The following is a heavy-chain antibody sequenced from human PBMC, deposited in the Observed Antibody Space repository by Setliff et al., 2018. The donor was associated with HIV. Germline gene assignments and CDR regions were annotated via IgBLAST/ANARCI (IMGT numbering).Heavy chain of an antibody. V-gene: IGHV4-39*01. J-gene: IGHJ4*02. CDR3: ARLSGGMVPNY. CDR2: IYHTGIT. CDR1: GGSITRTPYY. D-gene: IGHD3-10*01. Sequence: SETLSLTCTVSGGSITRTPYYWGWIRQPPGKGLEWIGSIYHTGITYDNPSLKSRVTISVDTSKNQISPRLSSVTAADTAVYYCARLSGGMVPNYWGQGTLVTVSS.